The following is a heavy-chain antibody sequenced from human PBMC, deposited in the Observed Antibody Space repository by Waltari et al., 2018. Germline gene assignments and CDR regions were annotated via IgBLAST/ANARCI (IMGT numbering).Heavy chain of an antibody. CDR1: GYSFTAYH. CDR3: ASNRDMLG. D-gene: IGHD2-8*01. V-gene: IGHV1-2*06. CDR2: INPNTGDT. Sequence: QAQLVQSGAEVKKPGASVKVSGKTSGYSFTAYHMHWGRQAPGQGLEWMGRINPNTGDTTYAQKFEGRVTMTRDTAMSTAYMELNNLTSDDTALYFCASNRDMLGWGQGTMVIVSS. J-gene: IGHJ3*01.